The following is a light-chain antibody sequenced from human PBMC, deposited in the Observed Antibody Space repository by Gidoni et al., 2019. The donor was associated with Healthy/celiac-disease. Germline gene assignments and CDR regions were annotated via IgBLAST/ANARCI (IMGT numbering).Light chain of an antibody. V-gene: IGLV1-40*01. Sequence: QSVLTQPPSLSGAPGQGVTISCTGSSSNIGAGYDVHWYQQLPGTAPKLLIYGNSNRPSGVPDRFSGSKSGTSASLAITGLQAEDEADYYCQSYDSTLSGSKVFGGGTKLTVL. CDR1: SSNIGAGYD. J-gene: IGLJ3*02. CDR2: GNS. CDR3: QSYDSTLSGSKV.